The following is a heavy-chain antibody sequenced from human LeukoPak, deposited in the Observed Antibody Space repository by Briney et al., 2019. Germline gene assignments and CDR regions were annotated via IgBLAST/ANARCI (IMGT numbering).Heavy chain of an antibody. CDR1: GYTLTSDG. Sequence: SSVTVSCKPSGYTLTSDGISWVRQAPRQGHEWMGWISAYNGNPNYAQTLQGGVTMTTDTSTSTAYIELRSRRSDDTAVYYCARGGNGMDVWGQGTTVTVSS. V-gene: IGHV1-18*01. CDR2: ISAYNGNP. J-gene: IGHJ6*02. CDR3: ARGGNGMDV.